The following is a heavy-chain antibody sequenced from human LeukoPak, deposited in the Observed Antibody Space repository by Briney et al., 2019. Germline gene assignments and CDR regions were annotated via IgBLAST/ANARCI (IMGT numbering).Heavy chain of an antibody. D-gene: IGHD2-8*01. CDR1: GFTVSSNY. Sequence: GGSLRLSCAASGFTVSSNYMSWVRQAPGKGLEWVSVIYTDGNTYYADSVKGRFTISRDNSKNTLYLQMNSLRAEDTAVYYCARVPVLDAFDIWGQGTMVTVSS. J-gene: IGHJ3*02. CDR3: ARVPVLDAFDI. V-gene: IGHV3-66*01. CDR2: IYTDGNT.